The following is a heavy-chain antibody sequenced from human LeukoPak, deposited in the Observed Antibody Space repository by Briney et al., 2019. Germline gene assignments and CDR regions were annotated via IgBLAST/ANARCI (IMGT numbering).Heavy chain of an antibody. V-gene: IGHV3-66*01. D-gene: IGHD3-22*01. CDR3: ARDPRRAAYDSSGYYSFDY. J-gene: IGHJ4*02. Sequence: GGSLRLSCAASGFTVSSNYMSWVRQAPGKGLEWVSVIYSGGSTYYADSVKGRFTISRDNSKNTLYLQMNSLSAEDTAVYYCARDPRRAAYDSSGYYSFDYWGQGTLVTVSS. CDR1: GFTVSSNY. CDR2: IYSGGST.